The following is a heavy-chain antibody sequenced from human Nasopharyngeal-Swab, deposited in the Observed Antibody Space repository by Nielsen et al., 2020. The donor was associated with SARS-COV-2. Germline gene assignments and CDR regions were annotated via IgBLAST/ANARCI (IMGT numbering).Heavy chain of an antibody. CDR2: FGPEDGET. CDR3: ARAGWGSSGSNWFDP. Sequence: ASVKVSCKVSGYTLTELSMHWVRQAPGKGLEWMGGFGPEDGETNYAQKFQGRVTITADESTSTAYMELSSLRSEDTAVYYCARAGWGSSGSNWFDPWGQGTLVTVSS. V-gene: IGHV1-24*01. CDR1: GYTLTELS. D-gene: IGHD3-22*01. J-gene: IGHJ5*02.